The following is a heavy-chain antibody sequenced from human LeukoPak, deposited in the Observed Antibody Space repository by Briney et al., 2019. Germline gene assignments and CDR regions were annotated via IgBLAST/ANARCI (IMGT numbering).Heavy chain of an antibody. CDR1: GVSISSSNW. D-gene: IGHD6-19*01. CDR3: ARAPDSSTGGY. V-gene: IGHV4-4*02. Sequence: SGTLPLTCAVSGVSISSSNWWSWVRQPPGKGLEWIGEIYHSGSTNYNPSLKSRVTISVDKSKNQFSLKLSSVTAAGTAVYYCARAPDSSTGGYWGQGTLVTVSS. CDR2: IYHSGST. J-gene: IGHJ4*02.